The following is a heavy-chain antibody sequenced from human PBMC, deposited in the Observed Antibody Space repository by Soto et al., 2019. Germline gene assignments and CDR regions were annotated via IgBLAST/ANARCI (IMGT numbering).Heavy chain of an antibody. V-gene: IGHV1-3*01. J-gene: IGHJ6*02. D-gene: IGHD3-16*01. CDR1: GSTFKTLT. Sequence: XSVKVSCQTSGSTFKTLTIYWVRQVPGQRFEWLGWIDCGNGDTHYSEKFEDRVTFTMDVSASTGYLELRSLGSEDSATYYCAGGSKVKGFHYYAIDVWGPGTTVTVPS. CDR3: AGGSKVKGFHYYAIDV. CDR2: IDCGNGDT.